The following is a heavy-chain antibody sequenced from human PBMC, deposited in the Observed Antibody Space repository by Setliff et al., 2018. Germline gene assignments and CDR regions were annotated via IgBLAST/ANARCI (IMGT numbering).Heavy chain of an antibody. CDR3: ARAAVTSGARADYFDN. CDR2: TYDSGST. V-gene: IGHV4-39*07. CDR1: GGPVTRTTTF. D-gene: IGHD4-17*01. J-gene: IGHJ4*02. Sequence: PSETLSLTCTVSGGPVTRTTTFWGWVRQTPGKGLEWIGSTYDSGSTYYNPSLNSRVTISEDTSKNQFSLKLTSVTAADAAVYYCARAAVTSGARADYFDNWGRGTLVTVPQ.